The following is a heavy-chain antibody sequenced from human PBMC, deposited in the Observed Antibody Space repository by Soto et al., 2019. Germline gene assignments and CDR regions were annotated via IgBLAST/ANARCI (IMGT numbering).Heavy chain of an antibody. CDR3: HGYGY. CDR2: IYTGGTT. D-gene: IGHD5-12*01. Sequence: EVQLVESGGGLIQPGGSLRLSCVVSGFTVSSSNYMSWVRQAPGKGLEWVSVIYTGGTTYYADSVKGRFTISRDNSKNTLYLQMNSLRAEDTAVYYCHGYGYWGQETLVTVSS. J-gene: IGHJ4*02. V-gene: IGHV3-53*01. CDR1: GFTVSSSNY.